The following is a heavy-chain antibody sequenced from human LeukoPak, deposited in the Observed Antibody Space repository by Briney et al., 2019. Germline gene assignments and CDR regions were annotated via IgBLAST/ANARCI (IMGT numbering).Heavy chain of an antibody. Sequence: GASVKVSCKASGYTFTSYAMNWVRQAPGQGLEWMGRIIPILGIANYAQKFQGRVTITADKSTSTAYMELSSLRSEDTAVYYCASRRDGLGYFQHWGQGTLVTVSS. CDR3: ASRRDGLGYFQH. J-gene: IGHJ1*01. V-gene: IGHV1-69*04. D-gene: IGHD5-24*01. CDR1: GYTFTSYA. CDR2: IIPILGIA.